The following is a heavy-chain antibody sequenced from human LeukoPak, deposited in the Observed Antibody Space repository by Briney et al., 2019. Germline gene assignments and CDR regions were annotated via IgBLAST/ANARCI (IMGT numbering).Heavy chain of an antibody. CDR1: GGSVSSSSYY. D-gene: IGHD5-24*01. CDR3: ARHSPRDGYNSLGYNSFDY. V-gene: IGHV4-39*01. CDR2: IYYSGRT. J-gene: IGHJ4*02. Sequence: SETLSLTCTVSGGSVSSSSYYWGWIRQPPGKGLEWIGSIYYSGRTYDNPSLKSRVTMSVDTSKNQFSLKLSSVTAADTAVYYCARHSPRDGYNSLGYNSFDYWGQGTLVTVSS.